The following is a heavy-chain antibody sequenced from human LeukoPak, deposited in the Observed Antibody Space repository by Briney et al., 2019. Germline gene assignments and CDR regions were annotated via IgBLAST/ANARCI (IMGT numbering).Heavy chain of an antibody. J-gene: IGHJ3*02. CDR1: GFTFSNYA. V-gene: IGHV3-23*01. CDR2: MSGSGGST. Sequence: PGGSLRLSCAASGFTFSNYAMSWVRQAPGKGLEWVSSMSGSGGSTYYADSVKGRFTISRDNSKNTLYLQMGSLRAEDMAVYYCARGQVGAINDAFDIWGQGTMVTVSS. D-gene: IGHD1-26*01. CDR3: ARGQVGAINDAFDI.